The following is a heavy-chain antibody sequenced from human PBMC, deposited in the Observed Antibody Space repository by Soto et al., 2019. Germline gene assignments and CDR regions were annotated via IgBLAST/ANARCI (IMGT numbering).Heavy chain of an antibody. V-gene: IGHV4-39*01. CDR1: GGSISSSSYY. D-gene: IGHD5-18*01. CDR2: IYYSGST. CDR3: ARQARGYSSGYPFDY. J-gene: IGHJ4*02. Sequence: PSETLSLTCTVSGGSISSSSYYWGWIRQPPGKGLEWIGSIYYSGSTYYNPSLKSRVTISVDTSKNQFSLKLSSVTAADTAVYYCARQARGYSSGYPFDYWGQGTLVTVSS.